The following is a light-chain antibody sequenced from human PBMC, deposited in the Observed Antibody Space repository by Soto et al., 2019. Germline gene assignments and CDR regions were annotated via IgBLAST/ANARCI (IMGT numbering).Light chain of an antibody. CDR2: LEGSGSY. CDR1: SGHSSYI. V-gene: IGLV4-60*02. CDR3: EIWDSNTRV. J-gene: IGLJ1*01. Sequence: QLVLTQSSSASASLGSSVKLTCTLSSGHSSYIIAWHQQQPGKAPRYLMKLEGSGSYNKGSGVPDRFSGSSSGADRYLTISNLQFEDEADYYCEIWDSNTRVFGTGTKVTVL.